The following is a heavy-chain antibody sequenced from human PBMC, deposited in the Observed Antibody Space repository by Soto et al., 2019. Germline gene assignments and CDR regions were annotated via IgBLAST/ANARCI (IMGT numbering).Heavy chain of an antibody. V-gene: IGHV3-43*01. CDR3: ARDPYAMDV. Sequence: GGSLRLSCAASGFTFDDYTMHWVRQAPGKGLEWVSLISWDGGTTYYADSVKGRFTISRDNSKNSLYLQMNSLRTEDTALYYCARDPYAMDVWGQGTTVTVSS. CDR1: GFTFDDYT. CDR2: ISWDGGTT. J-gene: IGHJ6*02.